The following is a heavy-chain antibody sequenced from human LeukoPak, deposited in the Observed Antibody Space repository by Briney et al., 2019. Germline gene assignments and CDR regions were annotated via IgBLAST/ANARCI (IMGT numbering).Heavy chain of an antibody. J-gene: IGHJ4*02. D-gene: IGHD4-23*01. V-gene: IGHV3-9*01. CDR2: ISWNSGSI. CDR3: ARDGYNDYGGRYFDY. CDR1: GFTFDDYA. Sequence: GGSLRLSCAASGFTFDDYAMHWVRQAPGKGLEWVSGISWNSGSIGYADSVKGRFTISRDNAKNSLYLQMNSLRAEDTALYYCARDGYNDYGGRYFDYWGQGTLVTVSS.